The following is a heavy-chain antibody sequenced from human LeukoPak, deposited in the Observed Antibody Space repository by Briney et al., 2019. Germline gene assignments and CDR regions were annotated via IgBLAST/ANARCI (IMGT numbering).Heavy chain of an antibody. CDR1: GGSFSGYY. CDR3: ARGPYDFWSGYYDPRMDV. D-gene: IGHD3-3*01. Sequence: SETLSLTCAVYGGSFSGYYWSWIRQPPGKGLEWIGEINHGGSTNCNPSLKSRVTISVDTSKNQFSLKLSSVTAADTAVYYCARGPYDFWSGYYDPRMDVWGQGTTVTVSS. CDR2: INHGGST. J-gene: IGHJ6*02. V-gene: IGHV4-34*01.